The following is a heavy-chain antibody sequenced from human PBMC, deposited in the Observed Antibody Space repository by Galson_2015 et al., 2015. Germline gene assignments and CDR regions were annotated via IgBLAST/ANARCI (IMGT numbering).Heavy chain of an antibody. J-gene: IGHJ1*01. D-gene: IGHD2-2*01. CDR3: ARAGGVVPALNFQH. V-gene: IGHV4-31*03. Sequence: TLSLTCTVSGGSISSGGYYWSWIRQHPGKGLEWIGNIYYSGSTYYNPSLKSRVTISVDTSKNQFSLKLSSVAAADTAVYYCARAGGVVPALNFQHWGQGTLVTVSS. CDR1: GGSISSGGYY. CDR2: IYYSGST.